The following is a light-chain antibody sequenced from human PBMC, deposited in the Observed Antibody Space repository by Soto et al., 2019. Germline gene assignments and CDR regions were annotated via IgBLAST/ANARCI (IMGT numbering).Light chain of an antibody. J-gene: IGKJ1*01. CDR3: QQYNSYST. V-gene: IGKV1-5*03. CDR1: QSISSW. CDR2: KAS. Sequence: DIQMTQSPSTRPASVGERVTITFRASQSISSWLAWYQQKPGKAPTLLIYKASSLESGVPSRSSGSGSGTEFTLTISSLQPDDFATYYCQQYNSYSTFGQGTKVDI.